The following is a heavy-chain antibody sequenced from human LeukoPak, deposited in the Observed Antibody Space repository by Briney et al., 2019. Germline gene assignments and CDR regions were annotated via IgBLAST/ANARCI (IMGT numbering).Heavy chain of an antibody. J-gene: IGHJ4*02. D-gene: IGHD1-1*01. CDR3: ARQDGEGTLAY. V-gene: IGHV3-11*01. CDR2: ISSSGSTI. CDR1: GFTXSDYY. Sequence: GXLRLSCAASGFTXSDYYMSWIRQAPGKGLEWVSYISSSGSTIYYADSVKGRFTISRDNAKNSLYLQMNSLRAEDTAVYYCARQDGEGTLAYWGQGTLVTVSS.